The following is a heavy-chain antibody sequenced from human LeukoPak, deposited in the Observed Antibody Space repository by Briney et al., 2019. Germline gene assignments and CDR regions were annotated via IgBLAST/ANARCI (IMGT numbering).Heavy chain of an antibody. CDR1: GGSVSSGSYY. V-gene: IGHV4-61*01. Sequence: SETLSLTCTVSGGSVSSGSYYWSWIRQPPGKGLEWLGYIFYSGSTNYNPSLKGRVTISVDTSKNQFSLKLSSVTAADTAVYYCARVGGSGSYWGKLYYYYGMDVWGKGTTVTVSS. CDR2: IFYSGST. J-gene: IGHJ6*04. D-gene: IGHD3-10*01. CDR3: ARVGGSGSYWGKLYYYYGMDV.